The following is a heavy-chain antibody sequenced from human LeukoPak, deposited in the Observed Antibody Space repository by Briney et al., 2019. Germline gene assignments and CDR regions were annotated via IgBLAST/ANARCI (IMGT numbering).Heavy chain of an antibody. Sequence: ASVKVSCKASGYTFTGYYMHWVRQAPGQGLEWMGWINPNSGGTNYAQKFQGRVTMTRDTSISTAYMELSRLRSDDTAVYYCARDRTRRRGYSYGHFDYWGQGTLVTVSS. CDR3: ARDRTRRRGYSYGHFDY. V-gene: IGHV1-2*02. CDR1: GYTFTGYY. J-gene: IGHJ4*02. CDR2: INPNSGGT. D-gene: IGHD5-18*01.